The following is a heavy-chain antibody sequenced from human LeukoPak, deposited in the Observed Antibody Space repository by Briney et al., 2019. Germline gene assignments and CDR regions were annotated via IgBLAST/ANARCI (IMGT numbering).Heavy chain of an antibody. CDR1: GGSISSSSYY. V-gene: IGHV4-61*05. CDR2: IYYSGST. D-gene: IGHD3-3*01. Sequence: SETLSLTCTVSGGSISSSSYYWGWIRQPPGKGLEWIGYIYYSGSTNYNPSLKSRVTISVDTSKNQFSLKLSSVTAADTAVYYCARHGLEWYYFDYWGQGTLVTVSS. J-gene: IGHJ4*02. CDR3: ARHGLEWYYFDY.